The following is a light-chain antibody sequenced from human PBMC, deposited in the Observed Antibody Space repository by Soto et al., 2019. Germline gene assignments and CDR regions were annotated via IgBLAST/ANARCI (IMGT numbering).Light chain of an antibody. Sequence: EIVLTQSPATLSLSPGERATLSCRASQSVSSYLAWYQHKPGQPPRLLIYGASNRATGIPARFSGSGSGTDFTLTISSLEPEDVAVYYCQQRGSWRTFGQGTKLEIK. CDR2: GAS. CDR3: QQRGSWRT. J-gene: IGKJ2*01. CDR1: QSVSSY. V-gene: IGKV3-11*01.